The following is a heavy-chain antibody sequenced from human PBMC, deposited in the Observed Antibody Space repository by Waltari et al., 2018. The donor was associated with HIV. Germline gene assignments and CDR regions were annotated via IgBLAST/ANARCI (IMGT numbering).Heavy chain of an antibody. CDR3: ARHALRVGAAYWNFDL. J-gene: IGHJ2*01. CDR1: GGPVSSSSYF. CDR2: IYYTGRA. D-gene: IGHD1-26*01. Sequence: QLQLQESGPGLVKPSETLSLTCTVSGGPVSSSSYFWGWIRQPPGKGLEWVGRIYYTGRAYYNPSLKSRVTISVDTSKNQFSLKVTSGTAAVTAVYYCARHALRVGAAYWNFDLWGRGTLVTVSS. V-gene: IGHV4-39*01.